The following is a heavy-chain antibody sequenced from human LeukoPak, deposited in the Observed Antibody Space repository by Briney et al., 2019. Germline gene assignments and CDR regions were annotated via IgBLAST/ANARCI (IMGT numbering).Heavy chain of an antibody. Sequence: PGGSLRLSCAASGFTFSSYSMNWVRQAPGKGLEWVSYISDSSSTIYYADSVKGRFTISRDNAKNSLYLQMNSLRAEDTAVYYCARSHNYYDSSGGVWGQGTMVTVSS. J-gene: IGHJ3*01. CDR3: ARSHNYYDSSGGV. D-gene: IGHD3-22*01. CDR2: ISDSSSTI. V-gene: IGHV3-48*04. CDR1: GFTFSSYS.